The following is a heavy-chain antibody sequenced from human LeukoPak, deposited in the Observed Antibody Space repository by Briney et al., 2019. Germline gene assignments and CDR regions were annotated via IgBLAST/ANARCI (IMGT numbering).Heavy chain of an antibody. CDR3: ATLPSPFGFWSGYYTRAHYYGMDV. CDR2: INHSGST. Sequence: PSETLSLTCAVYGGSFSGYYWSWIRKPPGKGLEWLGEINHSGSTNYNPSLKSRVTISVDTSKNQFSLKLSSVTAADTAVYYCATLPSPFGFWSGYYTRAHYYGMDVWGQGTTVTVSS. D-gene: IGHD3-3*01. CDR1: GGSFSGYY. V-gene: IGHV4-34*01. J-gene: IGHJ6*02.